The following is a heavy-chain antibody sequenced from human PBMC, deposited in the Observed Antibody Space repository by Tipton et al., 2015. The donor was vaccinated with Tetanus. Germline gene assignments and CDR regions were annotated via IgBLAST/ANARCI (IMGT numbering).Heavy chain of an antibody. Sequence: SLRLSCAASGFTFNTIWMNWVRQAPGKGLEWVGRVRSKADGGTTEYAAPVKGRFTISRDDSKNTVYMQMNSLKDEDTAIYYCTRVNTRDSFDFWGRGTMVTVSS. CDR1: GFTFNTIW. CDR2: VRSKADGGTT. J-gene: IGHJ3*01. D-gene: IGHD3-22*01. V-gene: IGHV3-15*07. CDR3: TRVNTRDSFDF.